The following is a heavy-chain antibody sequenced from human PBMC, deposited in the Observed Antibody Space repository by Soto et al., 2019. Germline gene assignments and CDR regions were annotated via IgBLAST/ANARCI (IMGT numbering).Heavy chain of an antibody. CDR2: IIPIFGTA. V-gene: IGHV1-69*06. J-gene: IGHJ6*02. Sequence: SVKVSCKASGGTFSSYAISWVRQAPGQGLEWMGGIIPIFGTANYAQKFQGRVTITADKSTSTAYMELSSLRSEDTAVYYCARFDAGAYSSSWSGYYYYGMDVWGQGTTVTVSS. CDR3: ARFDAGAYSSSWSGYYYYGMDV. CDR1: GGTFSSYA. D-gene: IGHD6-13*01.